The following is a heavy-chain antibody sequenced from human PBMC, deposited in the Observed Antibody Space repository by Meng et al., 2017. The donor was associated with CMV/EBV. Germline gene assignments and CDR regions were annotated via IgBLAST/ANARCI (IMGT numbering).Heavy chain of an antibody. CDR1: GFTFSNYV. CDR2: ISHDKLTK. CDR3: ATTRSLWGNYYYDMDL. V-gene: IGHV3-30*19. D-gene: IGHD3-16*01. Sequence: GGSLRLSCAASGFTFSNYVMHWVRQAPGKGLEWVAAISHDKLTKSYADFVKGRFTISRDNSKNTLFLEMNSLRGEDTARFYCATTRSLWGNYYYDMDLWGQGTTVTVSS. J-gene: IGHJ6*02.